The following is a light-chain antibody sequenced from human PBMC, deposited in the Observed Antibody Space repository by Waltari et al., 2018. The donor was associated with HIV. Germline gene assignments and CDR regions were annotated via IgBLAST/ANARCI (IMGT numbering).Light chain of an antibody. J-gene: IGKJ4*01. Sequence: DVVMTQSPLSLRVTPGEPASISCRSSQRLLCRTGNNYLDWYLQTPGQSPQLLIYVGSNRASGVPDRFSGSGSGTDFTLKISRVEAEDVGVYYCMQALEAPLTFGGGTKVQIK. CDR1: QRLLCRTGNNY. CDR3: MQALEAPLT. CDR2: VGS. V-gene: IGKV2-28*01.